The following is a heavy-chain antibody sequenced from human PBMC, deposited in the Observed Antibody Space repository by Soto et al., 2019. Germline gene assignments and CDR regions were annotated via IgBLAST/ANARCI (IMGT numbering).Heavy chain of an antibody. V-gene: IGHV3-23*01. J-gene: IGHJ4*02. D-gene: IGHD3-16*01. CDR2: FSATGFST. Sequence: EVHLLESGGGLVEPGGSLRLTCAASGFTFSTYAMGWVRQAPGKGLEWVSVFSATGFSTYNADSVKGRFTISRDNSKDTLNLERSTLRAEYSAVYYCARAPRTYDFPYYFDYWGQGTLVTVSS. CDR1: GFTFSTYA. CDR3: ARAPRTYDFPYYFDY.